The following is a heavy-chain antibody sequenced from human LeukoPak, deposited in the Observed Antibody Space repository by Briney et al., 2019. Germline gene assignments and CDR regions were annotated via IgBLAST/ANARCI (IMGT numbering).Heavy chain of an antibody. J-gene: IGHJ4*02. Sequence: SVKVSCKASGGTFSSYAISWVRQAPGQGLEWMGGIIPIFGTANYAQKFQGRVTITADESTSTAYMELSSLRSEDTAVYYCARSTEDYYDNSGYLFFDYWGQGTLVTVSS. CDR3: ARSTEDYYDNSGYLFFDY. CDR1: GGTFSSYA. CDR2: IIPIFGTA. V-gene: IGHV1-69*01. D-gene: IGHD3-22*01.